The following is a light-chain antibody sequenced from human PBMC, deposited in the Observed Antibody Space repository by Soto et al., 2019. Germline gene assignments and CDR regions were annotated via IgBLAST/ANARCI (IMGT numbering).Light chain of an antibody. V-gene: IGKV3D-20*02. CDR3: QQRANWRIT. Sequence: EIVLTQSPGTLSLSPGERATLSCRASQSVGSTFLAWYQQKPGQAPRLLIYDTSNRATGIPARFSGSGSGTDFTLTISSLEPEDFAVYYCQQRANWRITFGQGTRLEIK. CDR1: QSVGSTF. CDR2: DTS. J-gene: IGKJ5*01.